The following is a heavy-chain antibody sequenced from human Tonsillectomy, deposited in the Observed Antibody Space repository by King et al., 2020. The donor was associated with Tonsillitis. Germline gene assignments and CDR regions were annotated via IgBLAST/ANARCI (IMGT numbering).Heavy chain of an antibody. D-gene: IGHD3-22*01. V-gene: IGHV3-7*01. CDR1: GFTFSSDW. J-gene: IGHJ4*02. Sequence: VQLVQSGGGLVQPGGSLRLSCAASGFTFSSDWMSWVRQAPGKRLEWVANIKQEGSEKSYVDSVKGRFTISRDNAKNSLYLQMNSLRAEETAVYYCAREALTDSSGYYFCYFDYWGQGTLVTVSS. CDR3: AREALTDSSGYYFCYFDY. CDR2: IKQEGSEK.